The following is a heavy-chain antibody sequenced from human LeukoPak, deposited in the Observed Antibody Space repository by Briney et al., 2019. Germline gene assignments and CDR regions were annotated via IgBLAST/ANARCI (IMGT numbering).Heavy chain of an antibody. CDR2: INPSGGST. CDR3: ASAICGGDCGYYGMDV. J-gene: IGHJ6*02. CDR1: GYTFTSYG. V-gene: IGHV1-46*01. D-gene: IGHD2-21*02. Sequence: ASVKVSCKASGYTFTSYGISWVRQAPGQGLEWMGIINPSGGSTSYAQKFQGRVTMTRDTSTGTVYMELSSLRSEDTAVYYCASAICGGDCGYYGMDVWGQGTTVTVSS.